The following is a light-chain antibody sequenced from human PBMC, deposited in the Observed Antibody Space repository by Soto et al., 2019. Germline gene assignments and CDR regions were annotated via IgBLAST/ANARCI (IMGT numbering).Light chain of an antibody. V-gene: IGKV3-20*01. Sequence: TVLTQSPDTLSLSPGERATLSCRASQGVNSRYLAWYQQKPGQAPRLLIYGASTRATGIPDRFSGSGSGADFPLTLGSREPEDFAVYYCQQYGSSPQVTFGGGTKVESK. CDR2: GAS. CDR1: QGVNSRY. CDR3: QQYGSSPQVT. J-gene: IGKJ4*01.